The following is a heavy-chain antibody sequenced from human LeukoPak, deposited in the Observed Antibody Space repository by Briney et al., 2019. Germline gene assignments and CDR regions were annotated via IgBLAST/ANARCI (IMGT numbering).Heavy chain of an antibody. D-gene: IGHD6-19*01. J-gene: IGHJ4*02. V-gene: IGHV3-30*02. CDR3: ARQYSSEFDY. CDR2: IRYDGSDK. Sequence: PGGSLRLSCAASGFTFSRFGMHWVRQAPGKGLEWVALIRYDGSDKYYADSVRGRFTISRDNSKNTFYLQMDSLRTDDTAVYYCARQYSSEFDYWDQGTLVTVSS. CDR1: GFTFSRFG.